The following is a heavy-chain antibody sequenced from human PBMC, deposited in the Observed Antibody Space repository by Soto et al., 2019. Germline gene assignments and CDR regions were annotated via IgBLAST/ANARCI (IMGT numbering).Heavy chain of an antibody. J-gene: IGHJ4*02. V-gene: IGHV3-21*01. Sequence: GGSLRLSCAASGFTFSSYSMNWVRQAPGKGLEWVSSISSSSSYIYYADSVKGRFTISRDNAKNSLYLQMNSLRAEDTAVYYYARLPLSGPKRTYYDYVWGQGTLVTVSS. CDR1: GFTFSSYS. D-gene: IGHD3-16*01. CDR2: ISSSSSYI. CDR3: ARLPLSGPKRTYYDYV.